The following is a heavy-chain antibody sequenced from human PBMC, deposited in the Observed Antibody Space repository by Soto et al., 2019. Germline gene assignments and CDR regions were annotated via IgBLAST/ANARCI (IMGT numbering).Heavy chain of an antibody. CDR3: ARQGGRLGLVDIVATKTRVDYYYYMDV. Sequence: PSETLSLTCSVSGGSIGSSSYYWGWIRQPPGKGLEWIGSIYYSGSTYYNPSLKSRVTISVDTSKNQFSLKLSSVTAADTAVYYCARQGGRLGLVDIVATKTRVDYYYYMDVWGKGTTVTVSS. V-gene: IGHV4-39*01. CDR1: GGSIGSSSYY. D-gene: IGHD5-12*01. J-gene: IGHJ6*03. CDR2: IYYSGST.